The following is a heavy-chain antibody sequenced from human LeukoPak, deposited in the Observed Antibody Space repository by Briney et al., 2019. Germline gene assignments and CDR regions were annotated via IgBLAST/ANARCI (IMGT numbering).Heavy chain of an antibody. Sequence: SETLSLTCAVSGGSISSSSYYWSWIRQHPGKGLEWIGYIYYSGSTYYNPSLKSRVTISVETSKNQSSLKLISVTAADTAVYYCAREEAAMGNSGWGFDYWGQGTLVTVSS. CDR2: IYYSGST. V-gene: IGHV4-31*11. CDR3: AREEAAMGNSGWGFDY. J-gene: IGHJ4*02. CDR1: GGSISSSSYY. D-gene: IGHD2-2*01.